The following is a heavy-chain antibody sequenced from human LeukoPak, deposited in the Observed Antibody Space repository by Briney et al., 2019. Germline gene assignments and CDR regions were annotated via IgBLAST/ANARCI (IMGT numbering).Heavy chain of an antibody. CDR2: IKHDGSEK. CDR3: ARDKQLSGYFDY. Sequence: GGSLRLSCAVSGFTFSSYWMSWVRQAPGKGLEWVANIKHDGSEKYYVDSVKGRFTISRDNAKNSLYLQMNSLRAEDTAVYYCARDKQLSGYFDYWGQGTLVTVSS. CDR1: GFTFSSYW. D-gene: IGHD6-6*01. J-gene: IGHJ4*02. V-gene: IGHV3-7*01.